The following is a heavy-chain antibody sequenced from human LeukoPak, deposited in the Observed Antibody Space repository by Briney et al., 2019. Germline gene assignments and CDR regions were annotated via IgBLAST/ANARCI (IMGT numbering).Heavy chain of an antibody. CDR3: ARDPSSLDY. J-gene: IGHJ4*02. CDR2: IYHSGST. V-gene: IGHV4-38-2*02. Sequence: PSETLSLTCTVSGYSISNGYYWGWIRQSPGKGLEWIGSIYHSGSTYYNPSLKSRVTISVDTSKNQFSLKLSSVTAADTAVYYCARDPSSLDYWGQGTLVTVSS. CDR1: GYSISNGYY.